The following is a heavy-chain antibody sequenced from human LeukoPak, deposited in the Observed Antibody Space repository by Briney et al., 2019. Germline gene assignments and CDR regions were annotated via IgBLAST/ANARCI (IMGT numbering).Heavy chain of an antibody. CDR2: IYPGDSDT. CDR1: GYKLTNNW. Sequence: GESLKISCKISGYKLTNNWIGWVRQVPGKGLEWMGIIYPGDSDTRYSPSFQGQVTISADKSISTAYLQWSSLKASDTAMYYCARFTMVRGVIERFDPWGQGTLVTVSS. CDR3: ARFTMVRGVIERFDP. D-gene: IGHD3-10*01. J-gene: IGHJ5*02. V-gene: IGHV5-51*01.